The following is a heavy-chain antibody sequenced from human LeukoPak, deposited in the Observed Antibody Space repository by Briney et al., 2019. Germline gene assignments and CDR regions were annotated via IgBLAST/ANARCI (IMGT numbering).Heavy chain of an antibody. V-gene: IGHV4-34*01. Sequence: SDTLSLTCAVSGGSFSGYYWSWIRQPPGKGLEWIGEINHSGSTNYNPSLKSRVTISVDTSKNQFSLKLSSVTAADTAVYYCARGRQNDYWGQGTLVSVCS. J-gene: IGHJ4*02. CDR2: INHSGST. CDR3: ARGRQNDY. CDR1: GGSFSGYY.